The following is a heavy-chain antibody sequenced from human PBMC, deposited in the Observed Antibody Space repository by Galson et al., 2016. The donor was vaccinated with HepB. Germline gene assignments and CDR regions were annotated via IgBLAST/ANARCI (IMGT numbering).Heavy chain of an antibody. J-gene: IGHJ4*02. Sequence: SVKVSCKASGYTFTTNGISWVRQDPGQGLEWVAWISAHNGDTNSAQKFQGRVTLTTDTSTRTAYMELRSLTSDDTAVYYCARDRDRSLDYWGQGTLVTVAS. CDR1: GYTFTTNG. V-gene: IGHV1-18*04. CDR2: ISAHNGDT. CDR3: ARDRDRSLDY. D-gene: IGHD5-24*01.